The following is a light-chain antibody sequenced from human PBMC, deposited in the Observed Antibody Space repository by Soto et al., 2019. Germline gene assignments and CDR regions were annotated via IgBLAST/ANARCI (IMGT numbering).Light chain of an antibody. CDR2: AAS. CDR1: QSISNY. J-gene: IGKJ4*01. CDR3: QQSYGTPLT. V-gene: IGKV1-39*01. Sequence: DMEMTQSPSSLSASVGDRVTITCRASQSISNYLNWYQHKPGKVPKLLTYAASSLQSGVPTRFSGSGSGTHFTLTINSLQPEDCATYYCQQSYGTPLTFGGGTKIEIK.